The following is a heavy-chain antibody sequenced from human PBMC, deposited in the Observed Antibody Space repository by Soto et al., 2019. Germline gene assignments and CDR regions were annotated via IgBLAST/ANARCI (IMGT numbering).Heavy chain of an antibody. V-gene: IGHV4-34*01. CDR1: GGSFSGYY. Sequence: PSETLSLTCAVYGGSFSGYYWSWIRQPPGKGLEWIGEINHSGSTNYNPSLKSRVTISVDTSKNQFSLKLSSVTAADTAVYYCARHRTIFGVVIIRKNWFDPWGQGTLVTVSS. CDR2: INHSGST. D-gene: IGHD3-3*01. CDR3: ARHRTIFGVVIIRKNWFDP. J-gene: IGHJ5*02.